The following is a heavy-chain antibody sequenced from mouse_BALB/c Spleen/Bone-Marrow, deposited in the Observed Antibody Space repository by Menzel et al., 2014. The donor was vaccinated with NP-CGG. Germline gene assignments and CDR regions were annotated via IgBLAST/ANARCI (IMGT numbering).Heavy chain of an antibody. J-gene: IGHJ4*01. V-gene: IGHV2-9*02. CDR2: IWAGGST. CDR1: GFSLTSYG. Sequence: VKLVESGPGLVAPLQSLSITCTVSGFSLTSYGVHWVRQPPGKVLEWLGVIWAGGSTNYNSALMSRLSISKDNSKSQVFLKMNSLQTDDTAMYYCARGSYYEGAMDYWGQGTSVTVSS. D-gene: IGHD1-1*01. CDR3: ARGSYYEGAMDY.